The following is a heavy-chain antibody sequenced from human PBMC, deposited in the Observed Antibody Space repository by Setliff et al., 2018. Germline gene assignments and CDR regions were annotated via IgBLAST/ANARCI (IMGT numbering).Heavy chain of an antibody. Sequence: GGSLRLSCAASGFTFTTYSMHWVRQAPGKGLEWVSSIGRSSNYMYYGDSVXXXXTIXXXXXXXXXXXXXXXXXXXXXXVXYCARALGDYDYWXFDVWGRGTLVTVSS. CDR1: GFTFTTYS. J-gene: IGHJ2*01. CDR3: ARALGDYDYWXFDV. CDR2: IGRSSNYM. D-gene: IGHD4-17*01. V-gene: IGHV3-21*01.